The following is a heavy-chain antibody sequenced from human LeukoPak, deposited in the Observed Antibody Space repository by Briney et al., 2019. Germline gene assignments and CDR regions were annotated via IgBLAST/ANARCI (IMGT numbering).Heavy chain of an antibody. Sequence: SETLSLTCAVYGGSFSGYYWSWIRQPPGKGLEWIGETNHSGSTNYNPSLKSRVTISVDTSKNQFSLKLSSVTAADTAVYYCARGRYCSSTSCYRSSDYYYGMDVWGQGTTVTVSS. J-gene: IGHJ6*02. CDR1: GGSFSGYY. CDR3: ARGRYCSSTSCYRSSDYYYGMDV. V-gene: IGHV4-34*01. CDR2: TNHSGST. D-gene: IGHD2-2*02.